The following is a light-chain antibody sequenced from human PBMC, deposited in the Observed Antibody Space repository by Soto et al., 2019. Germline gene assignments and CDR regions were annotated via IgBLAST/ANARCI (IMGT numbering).Light chain of an antibody. CDR2: RSD. CDR1: ARDIGGYQF. Sequence: QSVLTQPASVSGSPGQSITISCTGTARDIGGYQFVSWYQQHPDKAPKLIMYRSDQRHSGVPDRFSGSKSGTSASLAITGLRSADEADYYCASWDDSLSAVVFGGGTKLTVL. CDR3: ASWDDSLSAVV. J-gene: IGLJ3*02. V-gene: IGLV1-47*01.